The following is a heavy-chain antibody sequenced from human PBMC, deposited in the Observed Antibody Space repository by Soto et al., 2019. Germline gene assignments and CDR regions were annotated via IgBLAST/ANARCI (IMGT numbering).Heavy chain of an antibody. Sequence: PETLSLACTVSGGSISSYYWSWIRQPAGKGLEWIGRIYTSGSTNYNPSLKSRVTMSVDTSKNQFSLKLSSVTAADTAVYYCGRNGSVYDFWTGYSIPAYYYYGMDVRGQGTSLTLSS. CDR1: GGSISSYY. CDR3: GRNGSVYDFWTGYSIPAYYYYGMDV. CDR2: IYTSGST. J-gene: IGHJ6*01. D-gene: IGHD3-3*01. V-gene: IGHV4-4*07.